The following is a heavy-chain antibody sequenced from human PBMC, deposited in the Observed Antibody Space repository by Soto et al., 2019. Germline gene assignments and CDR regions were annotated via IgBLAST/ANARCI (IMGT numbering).Heavy chain of an antibody. J-gene: IGHJ5*02. CDR3: ARGRYCLTGRCLPNWFDA. Sequence: SETLSLTCSVSGDSISNLDYFWAWIRQPPGQALEYIGYIYKSATTYYNPSFESRVAISVDTSKSQFSLNVTCVTAADTAVYFCARGRYCLTGRCLPNWFDAGGQGALVT. CDR1: GDSISNLDYF. CDR2: IYKSATT. V-gene: IGHV4-30-4*01. D-gene: IGHD2-15*01.